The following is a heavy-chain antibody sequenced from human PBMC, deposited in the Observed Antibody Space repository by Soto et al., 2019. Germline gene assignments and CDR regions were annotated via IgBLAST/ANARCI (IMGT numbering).Heavy chain of an antibody. J-gene: IGHJ4*02. CDR3: ASAAEGGVGTVTVFDY. CDR1: GGSISSGGYY. V-gene: IGHV4-31*03. Sequence: PSETLSLTCTVSGGSISSGGYYWSWIRQHPGKGLEWIGYIYYSGSTYYNPSLKSRVTISVDTSKNQFSLRLSSVTAADTAVYYCASAAEGGVGTVTVFDYWGQGTLVTVSS. CDR2: IYYSGST. D-gene: IGHD4-4*01.